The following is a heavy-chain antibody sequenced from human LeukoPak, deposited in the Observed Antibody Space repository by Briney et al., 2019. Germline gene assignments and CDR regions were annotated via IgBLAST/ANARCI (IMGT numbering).Heavy chain of an antibody. Sequence: PSETLSLTCAVYGGSFSGYYWSWIRQPPGKGLEWIGEINHSGSTNYNPSLKSRVTISVDTSKNQFSLKLSSVTAADTAMYYCARIRIAAAGTWWFDPWGQGTLVTVSS. CDR3: ARIRIAAAGTWWFDP. V-gene: IGHV4-34*01. CDR1: GGSFSGYY. J-gene: IGHJ5*02. CDR2: INHSGST. D-gene: IGHD6-13*01.